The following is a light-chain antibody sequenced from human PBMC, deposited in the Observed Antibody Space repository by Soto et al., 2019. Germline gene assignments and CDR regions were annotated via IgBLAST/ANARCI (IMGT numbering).Light chain of an antibody. Sequence: QSVLTQHPSTSGSPGQSVTISCTGTSSDVGYYDYVSWYQQHPGKAPKRVIYEVTTRPSGAPDRASASKSGNTASLTASGLRAEDEADYYCSSDAGSNNFVFGSGTKVTVL. CDR3: SSDAGSNNFV. J-gene: IGLJ1*01. V-gene: IGLV2-8*01. CDR1: SSDVGYYDY. CDR2: EVT.